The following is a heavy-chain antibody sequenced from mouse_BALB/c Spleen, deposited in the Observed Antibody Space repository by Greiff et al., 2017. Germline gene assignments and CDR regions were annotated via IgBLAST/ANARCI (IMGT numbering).Heavy chain of an antibody. J-gene: IGHJ4*01. CDR3: AREGYERAMDY. D-gene: IGHD2-14*01. CDR1: GYTFTSYW. V-gene: IGHV1-87*01. CDR2: IYPGDGDT. Sequence: QVQLQQSGAELARPGASVKLSCKASGYTFTSYWMQWVKQRPGQGLEWIGAIYPGDGDTRYTQKFKGKATLTADKSSSTAYMQLSSLASEDSAVYYCAREGYERAMDYWGQGTSVTVSS.